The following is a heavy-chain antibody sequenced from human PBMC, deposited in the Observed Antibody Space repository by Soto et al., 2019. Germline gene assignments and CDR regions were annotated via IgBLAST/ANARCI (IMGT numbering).Heavy chain of an antibody. CDR2: TYYRSKWYN. D-gene: IGHD3-10*01. CDR3: ARGGTVTSECPLDLDY. V-gene: IGHV6-1*01. CDR1: GDSVSSKSDA. Sequence: SQTLSLTCAISGDSVSSKSDAWNWIRQSPSRGLEWLGRTYYRSKWYNEYAESVKSRITINPDTSKNQFSLQLNSVTPEDTAMYYCARGGTVTSECPLDLDYWGQGTLVTVSS. J-gene: IGHJ4*02.